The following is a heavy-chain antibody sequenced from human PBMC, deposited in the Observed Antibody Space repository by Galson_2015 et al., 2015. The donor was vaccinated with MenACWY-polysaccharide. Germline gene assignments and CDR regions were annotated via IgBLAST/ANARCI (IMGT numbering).Heavy chain of an antibody. CDR1: GFTFSSYV. J-gene: IGHJ4*02. CDR2: INHSGGST. CDR3: AALDSSSWGFDY. D-gene: IGHD6-6*01. Sequence: SLRLSCAASGFTFSSYVMSWVRQAPGKGLGWVSAINHSGGSTYYADSVKGRFTISRDNSKNTLYLQMNSLRAEDTAVYYCAALDSSSWGFDYWSQGTLVTVSS. V-gene: IGHV3-23*01.